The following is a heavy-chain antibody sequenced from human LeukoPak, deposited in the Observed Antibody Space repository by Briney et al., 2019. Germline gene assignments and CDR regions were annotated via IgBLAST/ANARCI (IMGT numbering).Heavy chain of an antibody. CDR2: ISSSGSTI. J-gene: IGHJ3*02. V-gene: IGHV3-48*03. CDR3: ARDHGGASSGYYYVELGAFDI. D-gene: IGHD3-22*01. CDR1: GFTFSSYE. Sequence: GGSLRLSCAASGFTFSSYEMNWVRQAPGKGLEWVSYISSSGSTIYYADSVKGRFTISRDNAKNSLYLQMNSLRPEDTAVYYCARDHGGASSGYYYVELGAFDIWGQGTMVTVSS.